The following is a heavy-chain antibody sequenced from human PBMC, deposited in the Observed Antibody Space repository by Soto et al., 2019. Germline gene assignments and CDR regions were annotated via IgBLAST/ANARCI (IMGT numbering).Heavy chain of an antibody. V-gene: IGHV3-33*08. Sequence: QVQLVESGGGVVQPGGSLRLSCAASGFTFSYYGFHWVRQAPGKGLECVAVMHTGGNEKYYVDSVKGRFTVSRDDSRNIVYLEMSGLRAEDTAEYFCARDADTTGHYSHFDLWGRGALVAVS. CDR2: MHTGGNEK. CDR3: ARDADTTGHYSHFDL. J-gene: IGHJ4*02. CDR1: GFTFSYYG. D-gene: IGHD3-9*01.